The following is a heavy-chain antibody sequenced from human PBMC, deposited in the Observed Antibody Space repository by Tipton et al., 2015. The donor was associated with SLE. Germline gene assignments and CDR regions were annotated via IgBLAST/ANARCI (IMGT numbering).Heavy chain of an antibody. J-gene: IGHJ4*02. D-gene: IGHD3-10*01. CDR3: ARGPWFGAKVDY. V-gene: IGHV4-34*01. Sequence: TLSLTCAVYGGSFSGYYWSWIRQPPGKGLEWIGEINHSGSTDYNPSLKSRVTISVDTSKNQFSLKLSSVTAADTAVYYCARGPWFGAKVDYWGQGTLVTVSS. CDR2: INHSGST. CDR1: GGSFSGYY.